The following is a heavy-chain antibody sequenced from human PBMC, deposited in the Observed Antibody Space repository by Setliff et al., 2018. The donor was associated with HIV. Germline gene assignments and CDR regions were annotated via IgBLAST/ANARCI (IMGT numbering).Heavy chain of an antibody. CDR3: ARIGRTPYYYYYMDV. J-gene: IGHJ6*03. D-gene: IGHD2-15*01. Sequence: ASVKVSCKASGYAFNSYTLNWVRQATGRGLEWMGWINTNSDNTAYAQKFQGRPTMTRNTSTGTVYMELSSLRSEDTAVYYCARIGRTPYYYYYMDVWGKGTTVTVSS. CDR1: GYAFNSYT. V-gene: IGHV1-8*01. CDR2: INTNSDNT.